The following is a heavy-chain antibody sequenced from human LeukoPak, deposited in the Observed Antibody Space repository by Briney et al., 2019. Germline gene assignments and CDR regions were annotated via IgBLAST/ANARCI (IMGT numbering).Heavy chain of an antibody. J-gene: IGHJ4*02. CDR3: ARDFGDYRVDY. Sequence: PSQTLSLTCTVSGGSISSGGYYWSWIRQHPGKGLEWIGYIYYSGSTYYNPSLKGRVTISVDTSKNQFSLKLSSVTAADTAVYYCARDFGDYRVDYWGQGTLVTVSS. V-gene: IGHV4-31*03. D-gene: IGHD4-17*01. CDR1: GGSISSGGYY. CDR2: IYYSGST.